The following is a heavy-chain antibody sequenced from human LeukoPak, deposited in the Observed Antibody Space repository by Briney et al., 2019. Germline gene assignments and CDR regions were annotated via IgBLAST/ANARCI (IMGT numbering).Heavy chain of an antibody. CDR3: ARDVSTVGATSSFGY. CDR2: ISTYNGNT. J-gene: IGHJ4*02. Sequence: ASVKVSFKASGYTFTSYGITWVRQAPGQGLEWMGWISTYNGNTNYAQKLQGRVTMTTDTSTSTVYMELRSLRSDDTAVYFCARDVSTVGATSSFGYWGQGTLVTVSS. V-gene: IGHV1-18*01. D-gene: IGHD1-26*01. CDR1: GYTFTSYG.